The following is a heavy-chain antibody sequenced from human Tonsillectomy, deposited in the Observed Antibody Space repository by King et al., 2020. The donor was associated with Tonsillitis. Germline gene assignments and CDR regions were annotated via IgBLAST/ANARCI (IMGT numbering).Heavy chain of an antibody. CDR1: GFSLSTSGVG. CDR2: IYWNDDK. Sequence: TLKESGPTLVKPTQTLTLTCTFSGFSLSTSGVGVGWIRQPPGKALKWLALIYWNDDKRYSPSLKSRLTITKDTSKNQVVLRMTNMDPVDTATYYCAHSRGPNYFDSSAYYSFDYWGQGTLVTVSS. D-gene: IGHD3-22*01. J-gene: IGHJ4*02. V-gene: IGHV2-5*01. CDR3: AHSRGPNYFDSSAYYSFDY.